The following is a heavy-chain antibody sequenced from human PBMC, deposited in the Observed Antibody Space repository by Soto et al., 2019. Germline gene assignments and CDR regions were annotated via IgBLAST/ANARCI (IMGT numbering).Heavy chain of an antibody. V-gene: IGHV1-18*01. CDR3: ARDKGAYCGGDCYSAWFDL. CDR2: ISAYNGNT. D-gene: IGHD2-21*02. Sequence: QVQLVQSGAEVKKPGASVKVSCKASGYTFTSYGISWVRQAPGQGLEWMGWISAYNGNTNYAQKLQGRVTMTTDTSTSTAYMELRSLRSDDSAVYYCARDKGAYCGGDCYSAWFDLWGQGTRVTVSS. CDR1: GYTFTSYG. J-gene: IGHJ5*02.